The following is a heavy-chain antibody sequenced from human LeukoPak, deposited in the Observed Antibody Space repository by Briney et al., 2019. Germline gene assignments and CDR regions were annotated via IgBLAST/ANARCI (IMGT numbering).Heavy chain of an antibody. D-gene: IGHD2-2*01. CDR1: GFTFDDYT. CDR2: ISSSSNI. CDR3: ARGAGYCTSTSCHLWSDY. J-gene: IGHJ4*02. Sequence: GGSLRLSCAASGFTFDDYTMHWVRQAPGKGLEWDSSISSSSNIYYADSVKGRFAISRDNAKNSLYLQMNSLRAEDTAVYYCARGAGYCTSTSCHLWSDYWGQGTLVTVSS. V-gene: IGHV3-69-1*01.